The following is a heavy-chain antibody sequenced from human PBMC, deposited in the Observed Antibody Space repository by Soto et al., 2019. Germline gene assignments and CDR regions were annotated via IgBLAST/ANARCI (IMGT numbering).Heavy chain of an antibody. CDR2: IGGGGGST. J-gene: IGHJ4*02. V-gene: IGHV3-23*01. D-gene: IGHD6-19*01. Sequence: EVQLLESGGGLVQPGGPLRLSCAASGFTFSSYAMGWVRQAPGKGLEWVSAIGGGGGSTYADSVKGRFTISRDNSKNTLYLQMSSLRAEDTALYYCAKIAEAVAGTVYGYWGQGTLVTVSS. CDR3: AKIAEAVAGTVYGY. CDR1: GFTFSSYA.